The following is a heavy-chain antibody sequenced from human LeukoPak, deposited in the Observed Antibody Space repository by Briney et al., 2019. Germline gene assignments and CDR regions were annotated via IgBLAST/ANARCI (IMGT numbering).Heavy chain of an antibody. CDR2: INTNTGNP. J-gene: IGHJ3*02. V-gene: IGHV7-4-1*02. CDR3: ARDSSAIPGIAAAGTGAFDI. D-gene: IGHD6-13*01. CDR1: GYTFTSYA. Sequence: ASVKVSCKASGYTFTSYAMNWVRQAPGQGLEWMGWINTNTGNPTYAQGFTGRFVFSLDTSVSTAYLQISSLKAEDTAVYYCARDSSAIPGIAAAGTGAFDIWGQGTMVTVSS.